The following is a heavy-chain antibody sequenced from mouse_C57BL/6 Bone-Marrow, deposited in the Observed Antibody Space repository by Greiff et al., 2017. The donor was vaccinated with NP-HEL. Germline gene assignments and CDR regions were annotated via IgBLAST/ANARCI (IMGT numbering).Heavy chain of an antibody. CDR2: INPNNGGT. CDR3: ARVANRHWVWFAY. D-gene: IGHD1-1*01. CDR1: GYTFTDYY. Sequence: EVQLQQSGPELVKPGASVKISCKASGYTFTDYYMNWVKQSHGKSLEWIGDINPNNGGTSYNQKFKGKATLTVDKSSSTAYMELRSLTSEDSAVYYCARVANRHWVWFAYWGQGTLVTVSA. J-gene: IGHJ3*01. V-gene: IGHV1-26*01.